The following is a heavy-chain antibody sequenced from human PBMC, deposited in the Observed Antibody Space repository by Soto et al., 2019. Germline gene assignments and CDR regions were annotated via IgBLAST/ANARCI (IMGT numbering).Heavy chain of an antibody. Sequence: GGSLRLSCAASGFTFSSYSMNWVRQAPGKGLEWVSSISSSSSYIYYADSVKGRFTISRDNAKNSLYLQMNSLRAEDTAVYYCARPITPSIAAAGIGRLYYYYGMDVWGQGTTVTVSS. J-gene: IGHJ6*02. CDR3: ARPITPSIAAAGIGRLYYYYGMDV. D-gene: IGHD6-13*01. V-gene: IGHV3-21*01. CDR1: GFTFSSYS. CDR2: ISSSSSYI.